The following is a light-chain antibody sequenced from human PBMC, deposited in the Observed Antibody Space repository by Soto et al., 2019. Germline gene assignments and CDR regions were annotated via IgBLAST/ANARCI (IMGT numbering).Light chain of an antibody. V-gene: IGLV1-40*01. Sequence: QSVRTQPPSLSGAPGQSVTISCTCSGSNIGAPYDVHWYQHLPGTAPKLLIYGSTNRPSGVPGRFSGSKSGTSASLAITGLQAEDEADYYCQSYDSSLSGYVFGAGTKVTVL. CDR1: GSNIGAPYD. CDR2: GST. CDR3: QSYDSSLSGYV. J-gene: IGLJ1*01.